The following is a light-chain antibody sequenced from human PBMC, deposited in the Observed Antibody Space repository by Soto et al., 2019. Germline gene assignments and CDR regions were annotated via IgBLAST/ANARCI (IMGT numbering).Light chain of an antibody. CDR2: GAT. CDR1: QSVSSN. Sequence: EIVMTQSPATLYVSPGERGTLSCRASQSVSSNLAWYQQKPGQAPRLLIHGATTRAAGIPARFSGSGSGAEFTLTISSLQSEDFAVYYCQQYNNWPITFGQGTRLEIK. CDR3: QQYNNWPIT. J-gene: IGKJ5*01. V-gene: IGKV3-15*01.